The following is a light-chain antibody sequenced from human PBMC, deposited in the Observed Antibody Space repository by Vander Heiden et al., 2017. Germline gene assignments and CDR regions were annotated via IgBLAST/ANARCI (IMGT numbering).Light chain of an antibody. CDR2: GAS. J-gene: IGKJ1*01. V-gene: IGKV3-20*01. CDR3: QQYATTSWT. Sequence: EIVLTQSPGTLSLSPGETATHSCRASETVGTNYLAWYQQKPGQAPRLLISGASSRATGIPDRFTGSGSGTAFTLTISRLEPDDFAVYYCQQYATTSWTFGQGTKVEI. CDR1: ETVGTNY.